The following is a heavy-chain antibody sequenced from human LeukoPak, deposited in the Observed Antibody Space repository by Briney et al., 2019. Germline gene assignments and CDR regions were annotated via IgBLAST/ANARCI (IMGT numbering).Heavy chain of an antibody. J-gene: IGHJ5*02. CDR2: INTNTGNP. Sequence: ASVKVSCKASGYTFTSYAMNWVRQAPGQGLEWMGWINTNTGNPAYAQGFTGRFVFSLDTSVSTAYLQISSLKAEDTAVYYCARDNIAQWLVLSGAENWFDPWGQGTLVTVSS. V-gene: IGHV7-4-1*02. CDR1: GYTFTSYA. D-gene: IGHD6-19*01. CDR3: ARDNIAQWLVLSGAENWFDP.